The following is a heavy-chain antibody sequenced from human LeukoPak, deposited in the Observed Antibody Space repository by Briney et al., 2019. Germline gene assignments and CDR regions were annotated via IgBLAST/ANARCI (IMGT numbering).Heavy chain of an antibody. J-gene: IGHJ4*02. V-gene: IGHV1-2*06. Sequence: ASVKVSCKASGYIFTGYYMHWVRQAPGQGLEWVGRINPNSGGTNYAQKFQGRVTMTRDTSISTAYMELSSLMSDDTAVYYCATTYPTVFDYWGQGTLVTVSS. CDR1: GYIFTGYY. CDR2: INPNSGGT. CDR3: ATTYPTVFDY. D-gene: IGHD1-1*01.